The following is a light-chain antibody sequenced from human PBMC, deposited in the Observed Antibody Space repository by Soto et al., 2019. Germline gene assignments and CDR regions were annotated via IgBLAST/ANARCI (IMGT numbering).Light chain of an antibody. CDR2: EAP. J-gene: IGKJ1*01. Sequence: DIQMTQSPSTLSASVGDRVTITCRASQSISGSLAWYQQKPGKAPKLLINEAPNLKSGVPSRFSGSGSGTEYTLTISSLQPDDSASYYCEQYNGYWTVGQGNMVEIK. CDR3: EQYNGYWT. V-gene: IGKV1-5*03. CDR1: QSISGS.